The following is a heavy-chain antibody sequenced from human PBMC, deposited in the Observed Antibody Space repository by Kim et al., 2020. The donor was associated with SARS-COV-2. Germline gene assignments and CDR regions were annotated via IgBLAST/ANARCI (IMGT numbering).Heavy chain of an antibody. V-gene: IGHV1-3*01. D-gene: IGHD2-21*02. J-gene: IGHJ1*01. CDR3: ARDGCLLPGGYFEH. Sequence: YSQNFQGRVTITRDTSATTAYMELNSLTSGDTAVYFCARDGCLLPGGYFEHWGQGTLVTVSS.